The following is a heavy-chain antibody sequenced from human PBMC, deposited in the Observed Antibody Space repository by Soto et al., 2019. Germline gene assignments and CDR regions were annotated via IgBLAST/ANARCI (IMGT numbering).Heavy chain of an antibody. J-gene: IGHJ4*02. D-gene: IGHD3-22*01. CDR2: INAGNGNT. Sequence: ASVKVSCKASGYTFTSYAMHWVRQAPGQRLEWMGWINAGNGNTKYSQKFQGRVTINRDTSASTANMELSSLRSEDTAVYYCTSEGYYDSSGYERYYFEDWGEGTLVTV. V-gene: IGHV1-3*01. CDR1: GYTFTSYA. CDR3: TSEGYYDSSGYERYYFED.